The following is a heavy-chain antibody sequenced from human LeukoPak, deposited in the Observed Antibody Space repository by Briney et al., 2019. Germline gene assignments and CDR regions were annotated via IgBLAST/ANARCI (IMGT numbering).Heavy chain of an antibody. V-gene: IGHV4-59*08. J-gene: IGHJ4*03. Sequence: SETLSLTCTVSGGSIRSYYWSWIRQPPGKGLEWIGEIYYGGSTDYNPSLKTRVTISVDTSKDQFSLKLSSVTAADTAVYFCARRVPYNFGYDYWGQGTLVTVSS. D-gene: IGHD5-18*01. CDR2: IYYGGST. CDR1: GGSIRSYY. CDR3: ARRVPYNFGYDY.